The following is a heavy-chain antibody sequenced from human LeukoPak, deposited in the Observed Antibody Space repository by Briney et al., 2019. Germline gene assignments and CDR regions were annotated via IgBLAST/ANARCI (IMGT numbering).Heavy chain of an antibody. Sequence: GGSLRPSCAASGFTFSSYGMHWVRQAPGKGLEWVAVISYDGSNKYYADSVKGRFTISRDNSKNTLYLQMNSLRAEDTAVYYCAKGGRAPGAFDIWGQGTMVTVSS. D-gene: IGHD3-10*01. V-gene: IGHV3-30*18. CDR3: AKGGRAPGAFDI. CDR2: ISYDGSNK. J-gene: IGHJ3*02. CDR1: GFTFSSYG.